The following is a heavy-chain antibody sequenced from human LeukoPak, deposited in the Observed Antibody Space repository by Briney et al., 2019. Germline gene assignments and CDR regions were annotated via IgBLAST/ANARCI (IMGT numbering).Heavy chain of an antibody. D-gene: IGHD6-13*01. V-gene: IGHV3-48*04. CDR3: ARDFSHYSSSWFRGAFDI. J-gene: IGHJ3*02. CDR2: ISTSSTI. Sequence: GGSLRLSCAASGFTFSSYSMNWFRQAPGKGLEWVSYISTSSTIYYTDSVKGRFAISRDNAKNSLYLQMNSLRAEDTAVYYCARDFSHYSSSWFRGAFDIWGQGTMVTVSS. CDR1: GFTFSSYS.